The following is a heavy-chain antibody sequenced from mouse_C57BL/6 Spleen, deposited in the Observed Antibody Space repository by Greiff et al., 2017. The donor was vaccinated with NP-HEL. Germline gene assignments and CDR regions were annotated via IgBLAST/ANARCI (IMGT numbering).Heavy chain of an antibody. J-gene: IGHJ4*01. CDR3: ARRGDYSKGIVGDY. CDR1: GYTFTDYN. CDR2: INPNNGGT. Sequence: VQLQQSGPELVKPGASVKIPCKASGYTFTDYNMDWVKQSHGKSLEWIGDINPNNGGTIYNQKFKGKATLTVDKSSSTAYMELRSLTSEDTAVYYCARRGDYSKGIVGDYWGQGTSVTVSS. V-gene: IGHV1-18*01. D-gene: IGHD2-5*01.